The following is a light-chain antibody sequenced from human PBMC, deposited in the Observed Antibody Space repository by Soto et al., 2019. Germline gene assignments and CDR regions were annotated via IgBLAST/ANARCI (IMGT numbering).Light chain of an antibody. J-gene: IGKJ5*01. Sequence: EIVLTRSPGSLSLSPGEGSTLSCRSSETIKKNYLAWYQQQPGQAPRLLIYAASRRATGIPDRFSGGGSGTDCTLTISRLEPEDIAVFYCQQYAESPITLGQGTRLEI. CDR2: AAS. V-gene: IGKV3-20*01. CDR1: ETIKKNY. CDR3: QQYAESPIT.